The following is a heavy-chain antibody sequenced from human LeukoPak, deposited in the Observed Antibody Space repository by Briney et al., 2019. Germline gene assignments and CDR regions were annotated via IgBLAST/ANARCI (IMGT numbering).Heavy chain of an antibody. CDR3: AKRDTGSYKIDP. V-gene: IGHV3-30*02. CDR1: GFTFSNFG. J-gene: IGHJ5*02. CDR2: IRYDGSNK. Sequence: PGGSLRLSCAASGFTFSNFGMHWVRQAPGKGLEWVAFIRYDGSNKYYADSVKGRFTISRDNSDNTLYLQMNSLGAEDTAVYYCAKRDTGSYKIDPWGQGTLVTVSS. D-gene: IGHD1-26*01.